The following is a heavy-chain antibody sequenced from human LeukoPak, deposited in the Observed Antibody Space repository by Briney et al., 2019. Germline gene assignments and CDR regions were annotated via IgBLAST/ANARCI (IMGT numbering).Heavy chain of an antibody. CDR3: ASRRVYDFWSGSRGYNWFDP. D-gene: IGHD3-3*01. Sequence: ASVKLSCKASGYTFTSYDINWVRHATGQGLDWMGWMNPNSGNTGYAQKFQGRVTMTRSTSLSTAYMELSSLRSEDTAVYYCASRRVYDFWSGSRGYNWFDPWGEGTLVSVSS. J-gene: IGHJ5*02. V-gene: IGHV1-8*01. CDR2: MNPNSGNT. CDR1: GYTFTSYD.